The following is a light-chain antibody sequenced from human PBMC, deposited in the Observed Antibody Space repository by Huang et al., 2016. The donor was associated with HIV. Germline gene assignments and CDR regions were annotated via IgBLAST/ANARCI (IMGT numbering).Light chain of an antibody. V-gene: IGKV1D-8*03. J-gene: IGKJ4*01. Sequence: VIWMTQSPPLVSASTGDRVTINCRVGQDINTYLAWHQQKHGKAPELLIYSASVLQVGDPSRFNGSGSGTQFSLTISCLQTEDFATNFCQQYHAFPLTFGAGTKVEI. CDR3: QQYHAFPLT. CDR2: SAS. CDR1: QDINTY.